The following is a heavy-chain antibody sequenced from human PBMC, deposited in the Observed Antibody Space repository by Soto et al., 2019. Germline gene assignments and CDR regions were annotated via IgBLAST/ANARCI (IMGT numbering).Heavy chain of an antibody. V-gene: IGHV1-18*01. D-gene: IGHD3-16*01. CDR2: FNPDNQNT. Sequence: ASVKVSCKVSGYRFTTYGINWVRQAPGQGLEWVGWFNPDNQNTNYAQKFQDRAFLTTDSSTNTDYMESMVPRSPATAVYYSERLRFDDLFDFWGQGILVTVSS. J-gene: IGHJ4*01. CDR3: ERLRFDDLFDF. CDR1: GYRFTTYG.